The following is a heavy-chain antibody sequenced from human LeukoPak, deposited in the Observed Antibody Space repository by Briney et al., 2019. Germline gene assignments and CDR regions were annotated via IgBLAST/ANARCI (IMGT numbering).Heavy chain of an antibody. CDR1: GFTFSSYA. J-gene: IGHJ6*02. CDR2: ISYDGSNK. Sequence: SLRLSCAASGFTFSSYAMHWVRQAPGKGLEWVAVISYDGSNKYYADSAKGRFTISRDNSKNTLYLQMNSLRAEDTAVYYCAREVVSSSWRGYYYGMDVWGQGTTVTVSS. D-gene: IGHD6-13*01. V-gene: IGHV3-30-3*01. CDR3: AREVVSSSWRGYYYGMDV.